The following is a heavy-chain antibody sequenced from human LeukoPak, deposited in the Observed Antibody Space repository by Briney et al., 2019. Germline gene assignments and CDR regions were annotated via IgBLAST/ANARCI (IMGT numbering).Heavy chain of an antibody. CDR1: GYTFTSYG. CDR3: ARRWVYYDSSGYYYANDY. D-gene: IGHD3-22*01. V-gene: IGHV1-18*01. Sequence: ASMKVSCKASGYTFTSYGISWVRQAPGQGLEWMGWISAYNGNTNYAQKLQGRVTMTTDTSTGTAYMELRSLRSDDTAVYYCARRWVYYDSSGYYYANDYWGQGTLVTVSS. CDR2: ISAYNGNT. J-gene: IGHJ4*02.